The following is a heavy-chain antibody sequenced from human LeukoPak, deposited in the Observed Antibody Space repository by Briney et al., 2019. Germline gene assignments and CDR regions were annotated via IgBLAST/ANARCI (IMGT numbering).Heavy chain of an antibody. CDR1: GGSSSGYY. CDR2: INHSGST. D-gene: IGHD6-13*01. V-gene: IGHV4-34*01. CDR3: ARVGSYSSSWYANYYYYGMDV. Sequence: PETLSLTCAVYGGSSSGYYWSWIRQPPGKGLEWIGEINHSGSTNYNPSLKSRVTISVDTSKNQFSLKLSSVTAADTAVYYCARVGSYSSSWYANYYYYGMDVWGQGTTVTVSS. J-gene: IGHJ6*02.